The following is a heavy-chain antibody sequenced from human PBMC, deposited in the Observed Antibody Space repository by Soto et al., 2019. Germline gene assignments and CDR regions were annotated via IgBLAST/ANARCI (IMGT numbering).Heavy chain of an antibody. J-gene: IGHJ6*02. CDR2: ISAYNGNT. D-gene: IGHD3-10*01. Sequence: ASVKVSCKASGYTFTSYGISWVRQAPGQGLEWMGWISAYNGNTNYAQKLQGRVTMTTDTSTSTAYMELRSLRSDDTAVYYCARSLGYYGSGSYYKAPLYYSGMDVWGQGTTVTVSS. V-gene: IGHV1-18*01. CDR3: ARSLGYYGSGSYYKAPLYYSGMDV. CDR1: GYTFTSYG.